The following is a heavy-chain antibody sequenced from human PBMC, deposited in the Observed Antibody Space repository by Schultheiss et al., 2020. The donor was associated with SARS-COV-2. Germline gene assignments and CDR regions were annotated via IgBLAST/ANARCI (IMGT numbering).Heavy chain of an antibody. D-gene: IGHD2-21*01. Sequence: GGSLRLSCVASGFTFSHYEMDWVRQAPGKGLEWVSYISLSGTTKYYADSVRGRFTISRDDAKNTLYLQMNTLRAEDTALYYCVREDPMWRGDYYGLDVWGQGTTVTV. V-gene: IGHV3-48*03. CDR3: VREDPMWRGDYYGLDV. CDR1: GFTFSHYE. J-gene: IGHJ6*02. CDR2: ISLSGTTK.